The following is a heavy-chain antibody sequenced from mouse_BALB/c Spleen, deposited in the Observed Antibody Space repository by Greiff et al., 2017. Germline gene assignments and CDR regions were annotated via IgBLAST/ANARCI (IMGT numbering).Heavy chain of an antibody. CDR1: GYSFTGYY. D-gene: IGHD2-4*01. Sequence: EVQLQQSGPELVKPGASVKISCKASGYSFTGYYMHWVKQSHVKSLEWIGRINPYNGATSYNQNFKDKASLTVDKSSSTAYMELHSLTSEDSAVYYCAIYYEFSLYYYAMDYWGQGTSVTVSS. CDR3: AIYYEFSLYYYAMDY. J-gene: IGHJ4*01. CDR2: INPYNGAT. V-gene: IGHV1-31*01.